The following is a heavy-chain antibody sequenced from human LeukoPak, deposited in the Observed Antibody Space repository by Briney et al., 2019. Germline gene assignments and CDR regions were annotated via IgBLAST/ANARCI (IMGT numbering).Heavy chain of an antibody. Sequence: ASVKVSCKASGYTFTGYYMHWVRQAPGQGLEWMGWINPNSGGTNYAQKFQGRVTMTRDTSISTAYMELSRLRSDDTAVYYCASGPKSHYYYYMDVWGKGITVTVSS. V-gene: IGHV1-2*02. CDR2: INPNSGGT. CDR3: ASGPKSHYYYYMDV. J-gene: IGHJ6*03. CDR1: GYTFTGYY.